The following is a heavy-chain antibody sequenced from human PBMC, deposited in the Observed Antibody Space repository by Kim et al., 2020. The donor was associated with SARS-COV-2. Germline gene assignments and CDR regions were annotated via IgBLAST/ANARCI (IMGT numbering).Heavy chain of an antibody. D-gene: IGHD5-12*01. Sequence: VKGLFTIARDNSKNTLYLQMNSLRAEDTAVYYCAKDSQGWRLRQPWGCDYWGQGTLVTVSS. V-gene: IGHV3-30*02. J-gene: IGHJ4*02. CDR3: AKDSQGWRLRQPWGCDY.